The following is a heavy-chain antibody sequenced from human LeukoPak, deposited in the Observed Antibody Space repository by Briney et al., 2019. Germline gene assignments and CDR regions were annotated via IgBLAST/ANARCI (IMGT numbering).Heavy chain of an antibody. CDR3: ARDSDSGYGPFAS. CDR2: IHSGGTT. V-gene: IGHV3-53*01. Sequence: PGGSLRLSCAASGSTVSNNYMSWVRQAPGKGLEWVSVIHSGGTTNYADSVQGRFTISRDSSKTTVYLHMNSLRAEDTAVYYCARDSDSGYGPFASWGQGTLVTVSS. D-gene: IGHD5-12*01. CDR1: GSTVSNNY. J-gene: IGHJ4*02.